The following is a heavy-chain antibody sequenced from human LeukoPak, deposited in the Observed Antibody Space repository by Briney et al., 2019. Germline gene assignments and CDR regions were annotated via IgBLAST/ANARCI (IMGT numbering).Heavy chain of an antibody. CDR1: GFTFSNYI. Sequence: GGSLRLSCAASGFTFSNYIMHWVRQAPGKGLDWVAVIIENGSNQYYADSVKGRFTISRDNSKNTLFLQMNSLRAEDTAVYYCTKGQAVGETNWFDPWGQGTLVTVSS. V-gene: IGHV3-30*04. CDR2: IIENGSNQ. CDR3: TKGQAVGETNWFDP. J-gene: IGHJ5*02. D-gene: IGHD6-19*01.